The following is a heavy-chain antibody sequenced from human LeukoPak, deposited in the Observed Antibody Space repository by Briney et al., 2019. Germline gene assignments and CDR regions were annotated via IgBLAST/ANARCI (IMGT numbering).Heavy chain of an antibody. CDR1: GFTFNSYN. Sequence: PGGSLRLSCVASGFTFNSYNMNWVRQAPGKGLEWVSYISSDSTTIFYVDSVKGRFTISRDNVKNSLFLQLNSLRDEDTAVYYCARDEDAFGGQGTLVTVSS. CDR3: ARDEDAF. CDR2: ISSDSTTI. J-gene: IGHJ4*02. V-gene: IGHV3-48*02.